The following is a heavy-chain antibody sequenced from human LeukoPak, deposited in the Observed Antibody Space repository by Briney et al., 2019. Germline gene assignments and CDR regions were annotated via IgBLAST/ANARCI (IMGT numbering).Heavy chain of an antibody. CDR3: ARDPASSSWYFGAFDI. J-gene: IGHJ3*02. CDR2: IYTSGST. CDR1: GGSISSGSYY. Sequence: SQTLSLTCTVSGGSISSGSYYWSWIRQPAGKGLEWIGRIYTSGSTNYNPSLKSRVTISVDTSKNQFSLKLSSVTAADTAVYYCARDPASSSWYFGAFDIWGQGTMVTVSS. V-gene: IGHV4-61*02. D-gene: IGHD6-13*01.